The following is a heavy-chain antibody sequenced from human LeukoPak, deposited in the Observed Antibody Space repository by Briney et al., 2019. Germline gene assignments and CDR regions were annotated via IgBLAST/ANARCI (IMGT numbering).Heavy chain of an antibody. CDR3: ASGYLSGSTYYFDY. Sequence: ASVKVSCKASGYTFTNYHISWVRQAPGQGLEWMGWISTYNGNTNSAQKLQGRVTMTTDTSTSTAYMELRSLRSDDTAVYYCASGYLSGSTYYFDYWGQGTLVTVSS. J-gene: IGHJ4*02. CDR2: ISTYNGNT. D-gene: IGHD1-26*01. CDR1: GYTFTNYH. V-gene: IGHV1-18*01.